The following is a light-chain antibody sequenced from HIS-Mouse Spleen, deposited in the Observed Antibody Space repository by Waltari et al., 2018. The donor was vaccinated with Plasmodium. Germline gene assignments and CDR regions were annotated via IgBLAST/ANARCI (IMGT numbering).Light chain of an antibody. CDR3: QQYNNWSFT. CDR1: QSVSSN. V-gene: IGKV3-15*01. CDR2: GAS. Sequence: EIVMTQSPATLSVSPGERATLSCRASQSVSSNLAWYQQKPGQAPRLLIYGASTRATGIPARCSGSGSGTEFTLTISSLQSEDFAVYYCQQYNNWSFTVGPGTKVDI. J-gene: IGKJ3*01.